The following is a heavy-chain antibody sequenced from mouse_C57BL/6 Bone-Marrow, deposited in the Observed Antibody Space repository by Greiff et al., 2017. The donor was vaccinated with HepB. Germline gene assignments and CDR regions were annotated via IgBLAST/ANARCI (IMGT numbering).Heavy chain of an antibody. J-gene: IGHJ3*01. D-gene: IGHD2-4*01. CDR3: ARAYYDYDWFAY. CDR1: GFTFSSYA. V-gene: IGHV5S21*01. Sequence: EVHLVESGAGLVKPGGSLKLSCAASGFTFSSYAMSWVRQTPEKRLEWVAYISSGGDYIYYADTVKGRFTISRDNARNTLYRQMSSLKSEDTAMYYCARAYYDYDWFAYWGQGTLVTVSA. CDR2: ISSGGDYI.